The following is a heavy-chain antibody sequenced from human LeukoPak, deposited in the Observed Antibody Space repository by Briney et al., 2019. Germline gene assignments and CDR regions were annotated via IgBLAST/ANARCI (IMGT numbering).Heavy chain of an antibody. CDR3: AKRAGSAWSAGA. Sequence: GGSLRLSCAASGFTFSSYAMHWVRQAPGKGLDWVAYIRNDASNTYYADSVKGRFSISRDNSKNTLYLQMNSLIPEDTAVYYCAKRAGSAWSAGAWGQGTLVTVSS. V-gene: IGHV3-30*02. D-gene: IGHD3-10*01. CDR2: IRNDASNT. CDR1: GFTFSSYA. J-gene: IGHJ5*02.